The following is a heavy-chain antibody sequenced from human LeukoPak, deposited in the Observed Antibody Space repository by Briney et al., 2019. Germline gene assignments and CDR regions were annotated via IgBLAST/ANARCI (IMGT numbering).Heavy chain of an antibody. CDR2: INPSGGST. D-gene: IGHD1-26*01. CDR1: GYTFTSYY. V-gene: IGHV1-46*01. CDR3: ARPGLSFSGSYSLDY. J-gene: IGHJ4*02. Sequence: VASVKVSCKASGYTFTSYYMHWVRQAPGQGLEWMGIINPSGGSTSYAQKFQGRVTMTRDTSTSTVYMELSSLRSEDTAVYYCARPGLSFSGSYSLDYWGQGTLVTVSS.